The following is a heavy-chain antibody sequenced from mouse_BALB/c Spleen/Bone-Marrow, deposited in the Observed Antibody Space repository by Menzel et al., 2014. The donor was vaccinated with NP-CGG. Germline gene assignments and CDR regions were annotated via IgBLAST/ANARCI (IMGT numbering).Heavy chain of an antibody. D-gene: IGHD2-4*01. V-gene: IGHV14-3*02. Sequence: EVQLQQSGAELVKPGASVKLSCTASGFNIKDTYMHWVKQRPEQGLEWIGRIDPANGNTKYDPKFQGKATITADTSSNTAYLQLSSLTSEDTAVYYCATFPYDYGGGDYWGQGTSLTVSS. J-gene: IGHJ2*02. CDR2: IDPANGNT. CDR1: GFNIKDTY. CDR3: ATFPYDYGGGDY.